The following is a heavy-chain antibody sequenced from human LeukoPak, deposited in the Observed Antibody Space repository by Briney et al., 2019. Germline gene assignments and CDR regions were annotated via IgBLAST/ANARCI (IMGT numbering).Heavy chain of an antibody. CDR2: IYPGDSDT. Sequence: GESLKISCKGSGYSFTSYWIGWVRQMPGKGLEWMGIIYPGDSDTRYSPSFQGQVTISADKSISTAYLQRSSLKASDTAMYYCARMSSRCAEYFQHWGQGTLVTVSS. CDR3: ARMSSRCAEYFQH. J-gene: IGHJ1*01. CDR1: GYSFTSYW. V-gene: IGHV5-51*01. D-gene: IGHD1-26*01.